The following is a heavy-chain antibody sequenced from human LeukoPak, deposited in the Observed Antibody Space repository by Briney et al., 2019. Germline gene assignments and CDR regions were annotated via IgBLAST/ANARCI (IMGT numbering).Heavy chain of an antibody. Sequence: SETLSLTCAVYGGSFSGYYWSWIRQPPGKGLEWIGYIYYSGSTNYNPSLKSRVTISVDTSKNQFSLKLTSVTAADTAVYHCGRYRSAGTEGIGTDYWGQGILVTVSS. CDR1: GGSFSGYY. CDR2: IYYSGST. CDR3: GRYRSAGTEGIGTDY. V-gene: IGHV4-59*01. D-gene: IGHD1-7*01. J-gene: IGHJ4*02.